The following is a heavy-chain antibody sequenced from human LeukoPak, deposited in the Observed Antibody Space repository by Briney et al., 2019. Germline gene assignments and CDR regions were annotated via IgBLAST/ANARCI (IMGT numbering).Heavy chain of an antibody. CDR1: GFTFRNYA. CDR3: TKDRRYLDAFDI. J-gene: IGHJ3*02. CDR2: LIGNGVNT. D-gene: IGHD3-9*01. Sequence: GGSLRLSCTASGFTFRNYAVSWVRQAPGKGLEWVSGLIGNGVNTYYADSVKGRFTISRDNSENTLYLQMNSLRAEDTAVYYCTKDRRYLDAFDIWGQETMVTVSS. V-gene: IGHV3-23*01.